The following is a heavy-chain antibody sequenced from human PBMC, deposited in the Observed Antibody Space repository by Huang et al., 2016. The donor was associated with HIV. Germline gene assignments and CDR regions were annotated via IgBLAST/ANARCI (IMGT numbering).Heavy chain of an antibody. D-gene: IGHD3-22*01. V-gene: IGHV3-21*01. Sequence: EVQLVESGGNLVKPGGSLRLSCAASGFTFSSYSMNWVRQAPGKGLEWVSSISSGSSYIYYADSVKGRFTISRDNAKNSLYLQMSSLRAEDTAVYYCATAPPYYYDSSGYYYGQDYWGQGTLVTVSS. CDR3: ATAPPYYYDSSGYYYGQDY. J-gene: IGHJ4*02. CDR2: ISSGSSYI. CDR1: GFTFSSYS.